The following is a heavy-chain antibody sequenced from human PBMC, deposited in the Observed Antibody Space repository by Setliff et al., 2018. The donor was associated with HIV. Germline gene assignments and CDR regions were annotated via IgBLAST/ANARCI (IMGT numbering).Heavy chain of an antibody. V-gene: IGHV2-70*12. D-gene: IGHD4-4*01. CDR3: AHRYRFWYFGF. Sequence: SGPTLVNPTQTLTLTCTFSGFSLSTSGMRVSCIRQPPGKALEWLALIDWDADKFYTTSLKTRLTISKDTSKNQVVLTMTNMDPVDTATYYFAHRYRFWYFGFWGRGTLVTVSS. CDR2: IDWDADK. J-gene: IGHJ2*01. CDR1: GFSLSTSGMR.